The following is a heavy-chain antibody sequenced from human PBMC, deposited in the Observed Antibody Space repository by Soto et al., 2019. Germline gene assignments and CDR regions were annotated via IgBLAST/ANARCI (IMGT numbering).Heavy chain of an antibody. Sequence: QVQLQESGPGLVTPSQTLSLTCTVSGGSISSGDYYWSWIRQPPGKGLEWIGYIYYSGSTYYNPFLKSRVTISADTSKNQFSLKLSSVTAADTAVYYCARDRVGYDPEDGYFDYWGQGTMVTVSS. V-gene: IGHV4-30-4*01. CDR3: ARDRVGYDPEDGYFDY. CDR1: GGSISSGDYY. CDR2: IYYSGST. D-gene: IGHD5-12*01. J-gene: IGHJ4*02.